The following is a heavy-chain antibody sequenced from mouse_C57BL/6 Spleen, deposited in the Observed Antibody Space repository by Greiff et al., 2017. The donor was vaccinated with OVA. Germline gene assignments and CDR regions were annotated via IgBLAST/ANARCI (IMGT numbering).Heavy chain of an antibody. J-gene: IGHJ2*01. CDR1: GYSITSGYY. CDR3: AREAAQATRYFDY. D-gene: IGHD3-2*02. V-gene: IGHV3-6*01. Sequence: DVKLQESGPGLVKPSQSLSLTCSVTGYSITSGYYWNWIRQFPGNKLEWMGYISYDGSNNYNPSLKNRISITRDTSKNQFFLKLNSVTTEDTATYYCAREAAQATRYFDYWGQGTTLTVSS. CDR2: ISYDGSN.